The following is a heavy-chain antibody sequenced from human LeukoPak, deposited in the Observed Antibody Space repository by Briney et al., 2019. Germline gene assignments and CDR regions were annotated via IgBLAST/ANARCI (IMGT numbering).Heavy chain of an antibody. V-gene: IGHV3-30*02. J-gene: IGHJ3*02. CDR3: AKDKAPYCSSTSCYSSYDAFDI. Sequence: GGSLRLSCAASGFTFSSYGMHWARQAPGKGLEWVAFIRYDGSNKYYADSVKGRFTISRDNSKNTLYLQMNSLRAEDTAVYYCAKDKAPYCSSTSCYSSYDAFDIWGQGTMVTVSS. D-gene: IGHD2-2*02. CDR1: GFTFSSYG. CDR2: IRYDGSNK.